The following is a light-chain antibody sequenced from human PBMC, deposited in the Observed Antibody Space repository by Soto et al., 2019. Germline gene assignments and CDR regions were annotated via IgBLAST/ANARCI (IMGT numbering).Light chain of an antibody. CDR2: EDS. V-gene: IGLV2-23*01. CDR1: SSDAGNYNF. Sequence: QSALTQPASVSGSPGQSITISCTGTSSDAGNYNFVSWYQQHPGKAPKVIIYEDSTRPSGVSNRISGSKSGNTASLTGLQAEDEADYYCCSYAGSSTSWVFGGGTKHTVL. CDR3: CSYAGSSTSWV. J-gene: IGLJ3*02.